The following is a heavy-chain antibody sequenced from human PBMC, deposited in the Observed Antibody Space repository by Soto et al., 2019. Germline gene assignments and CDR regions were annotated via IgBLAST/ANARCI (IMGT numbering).Heavy chain of an antibody. D-gene: IGHD5-18*01. CDR2: ISYDGSNK. CDR3: ALGVTAMGQPSDT. J-gene: IGHJ4*02. CDR1: GFTFSSYA. Sequence: QVQLVESGGGVVQPGRSLRLSCAASGFTFSSYAMHWVRQAPGKGLEWVAVISYDGSNKYYAYSVKGRFNIAKDNSKSTLDLLINSLRAEDMAVYYCALGVTAMGQPSDTWGQVALVPVSS. V-gene: IGHV3-30-3*01.